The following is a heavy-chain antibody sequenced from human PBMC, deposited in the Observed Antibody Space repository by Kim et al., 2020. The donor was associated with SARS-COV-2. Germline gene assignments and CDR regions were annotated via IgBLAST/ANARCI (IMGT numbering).Heavy chain of an antibody. Sequence: GGSLRLSCSASGFTFSTYSMHWVRQAPGKGLEYVSTVSSNGGRPHYADSVQGRFIVSRDNSKNTVYLQMSSLRPEDTAVYYCVKGTSYYDSSGHKEGWFWGRGTLVTVSS. CDR1: GFTFSTYS. V-gene: IGHV3-64D*06. D-gene: IGHD3-22*01. CDR2: VSSNGGRP. CDR3: VKGTSYYDSSGHKEGWF. J-gene: IGHJ1*01.